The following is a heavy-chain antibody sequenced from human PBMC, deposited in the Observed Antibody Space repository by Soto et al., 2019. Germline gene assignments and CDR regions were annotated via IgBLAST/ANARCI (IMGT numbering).Heavy chain of an antibody. V-gene: IGHV1-69*02. CDR3: TIGSWSGEVFDI. Sequence: QVQLVQSGAEVKKPGSAVKVSCKDAGGTFSTYSMFWVRQAPGQGLEWMGRIIPMLGIANYAQKFQGSVTITADKSTGTAYMELSSLRSEDTALYYCTIGSWSGEVFDIWGQGKMVTVSS. CDR2: IIPMLGIA. D-gene: IGHD2-21*01. CDR1: GGTFSTYS. J-gene: IGHJ3*02.